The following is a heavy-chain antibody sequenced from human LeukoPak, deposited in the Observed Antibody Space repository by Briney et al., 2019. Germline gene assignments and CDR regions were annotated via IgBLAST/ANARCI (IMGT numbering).Heavy chain of an antibody. CDR2: FHLSRAT. CDR1: GGTIISTDW. CDR3: TRQSGAFSPFGF. V-gene: IGHV4-4*02. J-gene: IGHJ4*02. D-gene: IGHD1-26*01. Sequence: PAGTLSLTCAVSGGTIISTDWWGCVREPPEKLLEWTREFHLSRATNYTPFLESRVRMSIDKSNNHLSLQVTSVTAADTAISYCTRQSGAFSPFGFWGLGTLVTVSS.